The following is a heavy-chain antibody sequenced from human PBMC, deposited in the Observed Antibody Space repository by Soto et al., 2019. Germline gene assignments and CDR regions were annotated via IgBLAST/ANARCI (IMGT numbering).Heavy chain of an antibody. D-gene: IGHD3-16*01. J-gene: IGHJ4*02. CDR3: GRRGGGNLHFDY. CDR2: ISSSSSTI. Sequence: EVQLVESGGGLVQPGGSLRLSCAASEITFSSYSMSWVRQAPGKGLEWVSYISSSSSTIYYADPVKGRFTISRDNAKNSLYLQMSSLRAEETAVYYCGRRGGGNLHFDYWGQGTLVTVSS. CDR1: EITFSSYS. V-gene: IGHV3-48*01.